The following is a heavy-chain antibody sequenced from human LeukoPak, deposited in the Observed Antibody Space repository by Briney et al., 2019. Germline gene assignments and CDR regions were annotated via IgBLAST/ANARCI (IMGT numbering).Heavy chain of an antibody. D-gene: IGHD2-15*01. CDR2: STHSGNG. CDR1: GGSFSGYY. V-gene: IGHV4-34*01. CDR3: ARGRRTYSIGGYFDI. Sequence: PSDTLSLTCAVSGGSFSGYYWSWIRQPPGKGLEWIGESTHSGNGSYNPTLKSRGTMSVDPSKNQFSLKLSSVTAADTAVYYCARGRRTYSIGGYFDISGRGALVTVSS. J-gene: IGHJ2*01.